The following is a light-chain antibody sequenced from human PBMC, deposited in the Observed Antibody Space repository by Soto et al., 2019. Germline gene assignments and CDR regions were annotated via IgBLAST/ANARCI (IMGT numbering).Light chain of an antibody. CDR2: GAS. Sequence: EIVMTQSPDTLFVSLGEGATLSCRASQSVSSHLAWYQHKPGQAPRLLIYGASTRASGIPARFSGSGSETDFTLTIRSLQSEDSAVYYCQQYHNRPPITFGQGTRLEIK. CDR3: QQYHNRPPIT. CDR1: QSVSSH. J-gene: IGKJ5*01. V-gene: IGKV3-15*01.